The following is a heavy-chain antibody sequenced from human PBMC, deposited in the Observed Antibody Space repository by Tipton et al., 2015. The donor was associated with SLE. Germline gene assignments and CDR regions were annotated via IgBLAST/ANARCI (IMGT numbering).Heavy chain of an antibody. CDR2: VRADAGTR. D-gene: IGHD3-22*01. CDR1: GFTFRNYA. V-gene: IGHV3-30*02. Sequence: SLRLSCEASGFTFRNYAMHWVRQAPDKGLEWVAYVRADAGTRYYGESVKGRFTISRDNSKNTVYLQMRTLRPDDTALYYCAKGFDDSGFFPDSWGQGTLVTVSS. J-gene: IGHJ4*02. CDR3: AKGFDDSGFFPDS.